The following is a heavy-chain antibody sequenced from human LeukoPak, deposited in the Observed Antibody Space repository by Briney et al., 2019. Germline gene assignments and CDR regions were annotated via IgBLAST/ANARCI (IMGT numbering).Heavy chain of an antibody. CDR2: ISPSGGIT. CDR1: GFTFSTYG. V-gene: IGHV3-23*01. CDR3: ARDFGRSVTTSAY. J-gene: IGHJ4*02. D-gene: IGHD4-17*01. Sequence: PGGSLRLSCAASGFTFSTYGMNWVRQAPGKGLEWVSGISPSGGITYYADSVKGRFTISRDNSKNTLCLEMNSLRAEDTAVYYCARDFGRSVTTSAYWGQGTLVTVSS.